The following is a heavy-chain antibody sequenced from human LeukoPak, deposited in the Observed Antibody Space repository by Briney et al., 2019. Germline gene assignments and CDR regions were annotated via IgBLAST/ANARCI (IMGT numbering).Heavy chain of an antibody. V-gene: IGHV3-23*01. Sequence: GGSLRLSCAASGFTFDDYAMHWVRQGPGKGLEWVSGISGSGGSTYYADSVKGRFTISRDNSKNTLYLQMNSLRAEDTAVYYCAKNMVRGVIMSSSFDYWGQGTLVTVSS. D-gene: IGHD3-10*01. CDR1: GFTFDDYA. J-gene: IGHJ4*02. CDR3: AKNMVRGVIMSSSFDY. CDR2: ISGSGGST.